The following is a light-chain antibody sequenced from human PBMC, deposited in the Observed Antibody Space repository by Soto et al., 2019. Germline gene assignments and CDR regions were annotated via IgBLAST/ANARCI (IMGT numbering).Light chain of an antibody. CDR3: QLYSSSWYT. V-gene: IGKV1-5*03. J-gene: IGKJ2*01. Sequence: DIQMTQSPSTLSASVGDRVTITCRASQSISSWLAWYQQKPGKAPKLLIYKASSLESGVPSRFSGSGSGTEFTLTISSLQPDDLATYFCQLYSSSWYTFGQGTKLEIK. CDR2: KAS. CDR1: QSISSW.